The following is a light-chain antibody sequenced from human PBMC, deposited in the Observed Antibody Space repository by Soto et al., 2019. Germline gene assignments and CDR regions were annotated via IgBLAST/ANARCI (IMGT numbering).Light chain of an antibody. Sequence: DIQMTHSPCSLSACVGDRVTITCQASQDIRNYLNWYQKKQGKAPKLLIYDASNLETGVPSRFSGSRYGTDFTFTISSLQHEDIETYYCQQYDNLTITFGHGTRLEIK. V-gene: IGKV1-33*01. CDR3: QQYDNLTIT. CDR2: DAS. CDR1: QDIRNY. J-gene: IGKJ5*01.